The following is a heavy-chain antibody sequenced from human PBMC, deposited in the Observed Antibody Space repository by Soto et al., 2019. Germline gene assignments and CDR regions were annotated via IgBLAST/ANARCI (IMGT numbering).Heavy chain of an antibody. Sequence: GGSLRLSCAASGFTFSSYAMSWVRQAPGKGLEWVSAISGSGGSTYYADSVKGRFTISRDNSKNTLYLQMNSLRAEDTAVYYCAKDLSYPPPLAAADYLDAFDIWGQGTMVTVSS. V-gene: IGHV3-23*01. CDR1: GFTFSSYA. D-gene: IGHD6-13*01. CDR2: ISGSGGST. J-gene: IGHJ3*02. CDR3: AKDLSYPPPLAAADYLDAFDI.